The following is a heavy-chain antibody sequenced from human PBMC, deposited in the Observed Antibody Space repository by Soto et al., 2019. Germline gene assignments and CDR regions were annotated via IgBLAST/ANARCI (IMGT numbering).Heavy chain of an antibody. J-gene: IGHJ4*02. CDR2: IWYDGSNK. CDR1: GFTFSSYG. D-gene: IGHD3-22*01. Sequence: QVQLVESGGGVVQPGRSLRLSCAASGFTFSSYGMHWVRQAPGKGLEWVAVIWYDGSNKYYADSVKGRFTISRANSKNTLYLQMNSLRAEDTAVYYCARGAGYYDSSGYPDYWGQGTLVTVSS. CDR3: ARGAGYYDSSGYPDY. V-gene: IGHV3-33*01.